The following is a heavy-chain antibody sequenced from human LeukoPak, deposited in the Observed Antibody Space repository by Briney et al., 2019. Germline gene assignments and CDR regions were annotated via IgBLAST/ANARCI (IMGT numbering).Heavy chain of an antibody. V-gene: IGHV3-7*01. CDR2: IKEDGSEK. CDR3: ARVLPGYFDY. Sequence: TGGSLRLSCAASGFTFRSYWMSWLRQTPGKRLEWLANIKEDGSEKYYVDSVKGRFTISRDNAKTSLYLQMNSLRAEDTAVYYCARVLPGYFDYWGQGTLVTVSS. J-gene: IGHJ4*02. CDR1: GFTFRSYW.